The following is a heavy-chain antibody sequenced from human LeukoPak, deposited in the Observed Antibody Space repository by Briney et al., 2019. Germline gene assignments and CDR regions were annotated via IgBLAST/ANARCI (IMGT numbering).Heavy chain of an antibody. CDR2: IYFTGRT. Sequence: SETLSLTCTVSGGSISTYYWSWIRLPTGKRLEWIAYIYFTGRTQYNPSLKSRVSISESTYKNQFSLRLSSVTPADTAVYYCARGGYDSDFDYWGQGTLVTVSS. V-gene: IGHV4-59*01. CDR1: GGSISTYY. CDR3: ARGGYDSDFDY. D-gene: IGHD3-3*01. J-gene: IGHJ4*02.